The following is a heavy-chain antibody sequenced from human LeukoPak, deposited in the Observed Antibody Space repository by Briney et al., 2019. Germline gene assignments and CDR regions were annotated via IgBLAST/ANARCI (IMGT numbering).Heavy chain of an antibody. Sequence: GASVKVSCKASGYTFTGYYMHWVRQAPGQGLEWMGCINPNSGGTNYAQKFQGRVTMTRDTSISTAYMELSRLRSDDTAVYYCARMGGYSSGWYMGSFDYWGQGTLVTVSS. CDR3: ARMGGYSSGWYMGSFDY. CDR2: INPNSGGT. V-gene: IGHV1-2*02. J-gene: IGHJ4*02. D-gene: IGHD6-19*01. CDR1: GYTFTGYY.